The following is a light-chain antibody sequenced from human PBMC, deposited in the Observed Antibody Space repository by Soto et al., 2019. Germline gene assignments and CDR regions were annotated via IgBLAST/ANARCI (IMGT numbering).Light chain of an antibody. CDR3: QQSYTTPLT. V-gene: IGKV1-39*01. CDR2: AAS. J-gene: IGKJ4*01. Sequence: DIQMTQSPSSLSASLGDRVTITCRASQSIISYLNWYQQKPGKAPKLLIYAASSLQGAVPSRFSCSGSGTDFTLTINSLQPEDFATYYCQQSYTTPLTFGGGTKVDIK. CDR1: QSIISY.